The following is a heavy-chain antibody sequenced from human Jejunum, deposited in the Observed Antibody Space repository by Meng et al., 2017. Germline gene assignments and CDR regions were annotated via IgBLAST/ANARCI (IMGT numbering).Heavy chain of an antibody. CDR1: GGTFNTYA. Sequence: QVRVVQSGAEVKKAGSSVKVSCKVSGGTFNTYAISWVRQAPGQGLEWMGGIIPIFDTPNYAQKFQDRVTITADASTSTAYMELNGLISEDTALYYCARGAVVATTYYFDSWGQGTLVTVSS. J-gene: IGHJ4*02. D-gene: IGHD2-15*01. V-gene: IGHV1-69*01. CDR2: IIPIFDTP. CDR3: ARGAVVATTYYFDS.